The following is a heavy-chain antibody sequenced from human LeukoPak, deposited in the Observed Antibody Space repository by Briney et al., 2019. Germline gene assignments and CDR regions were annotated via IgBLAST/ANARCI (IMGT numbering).Heavy chain of an antibody. J-gene: IGHJ4*02. CDR1: GFTFNTFN. CDR2: ITSGGDYI. Sequence: GGSLRLSCAASGFTFNTFNMNWVRQAPGKGLEWVSSITSGGDYIYYADSVKGRFTTSRDNAKNSLSLQLNSLRVEDTAVYYCARGHYDVLAASYKRTPDYWGQGTLVTVSS. V-gene: IGHV3-21*01. D-gene: IGHD3-9*01. CDR3: ARGHYDVLAASYKRTPDY.